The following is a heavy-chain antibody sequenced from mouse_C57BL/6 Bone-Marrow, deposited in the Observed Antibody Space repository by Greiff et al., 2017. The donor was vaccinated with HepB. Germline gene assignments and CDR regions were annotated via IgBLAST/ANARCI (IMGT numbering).Heavy chain of an antibody. Sequence: VQLQQSGAELVKPGASVKLSCKASGYTFTSYWMHWVKQRPGRGLEWIGRIDPNSGGTKYNEKFKSKATLTVDKPSSTAYMQLSSLTSEDSAVYYCAREDYGSSYGRYFDVWGTGTTVTVSS. CDR1: GYTFTSYW. J-gene: IGHJ1*03. V-gene: IGHV1-72*01. CDR3: AREDYGSSYGRYFDV. CDR2: IDPNSGGT. D-gene: IGHD1-1*01.